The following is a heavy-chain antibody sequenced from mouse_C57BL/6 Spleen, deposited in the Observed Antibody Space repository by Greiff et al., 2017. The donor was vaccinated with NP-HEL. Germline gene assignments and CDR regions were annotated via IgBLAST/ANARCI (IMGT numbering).Heavy chain of an antibody. J-gene: IGHJ2*01. CDR1: GYTFTSYW. Sequence: QVQLKQSGAELVKPGASVKLSCKASGYTFTSYWMQWVKQRPGQGLEWIGEIDPSDSYTNYNQKFKGKATLTVDTSSSTAYMQLSSLTSEDSAVYYCARRTTVVATDYWGQGTTLTVSS. CDR2: IDPSDSYT. D-gene: IGHD1-1*01. CDR3: ARRTTVVATDY. V-gene: IGHV1-50*01.